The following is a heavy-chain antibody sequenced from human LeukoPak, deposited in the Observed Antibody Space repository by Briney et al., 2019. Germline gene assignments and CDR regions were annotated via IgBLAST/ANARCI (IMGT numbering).Heavy chain of an antibody. V-gene: IGHV3-74*01. J-gene: IGHJ3*02. CDR1: GLIFSSYW. CDR2: INTDGSST. Sequence: GGSLRLSCAASGLIFSSYWMHWVRHAPGKGLAWVSRINTDGSSTSYADSVKGRFTISRDNAKNTLYLQMNSLRAEDTAVYYCARDRAYYYDSSGYYGENDAFDIWGQGTMVTVSS. CDR3: ARDRAYYYDSSGYYGENDAFDI. D-gene: IGHD3-22*01.